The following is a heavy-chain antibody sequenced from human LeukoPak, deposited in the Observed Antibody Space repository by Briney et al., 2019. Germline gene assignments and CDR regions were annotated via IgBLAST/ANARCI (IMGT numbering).Heavy chain of an antibody. D-gene: IGHD5-24*01. V-gene: IGHV4-59*01. CDR1: GGSISSYY. CDR3: TRGDGYNWEYYYYYYGMDV. J-gene: IGHJ6*02. Sequence: SETLSLTCTVSGGSISSYYWSWIRQPPGKGLEWIGYIYYSGSTNYNPSLKSRATISVDTSKNQFSLKLSSVTAADTAVYYCTRGDGYNWEYYYYYYGMDVWGQGTTVTVSS. CDR2: IYYSGST.